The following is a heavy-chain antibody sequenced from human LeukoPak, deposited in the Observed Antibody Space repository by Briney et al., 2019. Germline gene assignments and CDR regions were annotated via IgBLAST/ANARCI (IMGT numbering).Heavy chain of an antibody. D-gene: IGHD2-15*01. V-gene: IGHV4-4*07. CDR3: ARGYCSGGSCPYYYYYMDV. CDR2: IYTSGST. J-gene: IGHJ6*03. CDR1: GGSISSYY. Sequence: KPSETLSLTCTVSGGSISSYYWSWIRQPAGKGLEWIGRIYTSGSTNYNPSLKSRVTMSVDTSKNQFSLKLSSVTAADTAVYYCARGYCSGGSCPYYYYYMDVWGKGTTVTVSS.